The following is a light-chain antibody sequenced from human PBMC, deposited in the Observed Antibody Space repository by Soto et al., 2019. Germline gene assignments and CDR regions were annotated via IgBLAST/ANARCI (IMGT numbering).Light chain of an antibody. Sequence: ETVLTQSPGTLSLSPGERATLSCRASQSVSSNLAWYQQRPGQAPRLLIYGASIRATGIPARFSGSGSGTEFTLTISSLQSEDFAVYYCQQYNNWPSITFGQGTRLEIK. CDR1: QSVSSN. CDR2: GAS. J-gene: IGKJ5*01. V-gene: IGKV3-15*01. CDR3: QQYNNWPSIT.